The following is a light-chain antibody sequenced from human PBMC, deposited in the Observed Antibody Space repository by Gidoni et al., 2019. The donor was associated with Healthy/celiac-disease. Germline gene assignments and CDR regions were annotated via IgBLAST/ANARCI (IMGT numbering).Light chain of an antibody. V-gene: IGKV3-20*01. CDR2: GAS. J-gene: IGKJ1*01. CDR3: QQYGSSPRT. Sequence: IVLTQSPGTLSLSPGERATLSCRASQSVSSSYLAWYQQKPGQAPRLIIYGASGRATGIPDRFSGSGSGTDFTLTISRLEPEDFAVYYCQQYGSSPRTFGQGTKVEIK. CDR1: QSVSSSY.